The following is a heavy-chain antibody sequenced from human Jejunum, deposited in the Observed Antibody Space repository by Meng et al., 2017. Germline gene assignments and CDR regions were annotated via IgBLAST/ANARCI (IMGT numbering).Heavy chain of an antibody. CDR3: AKDRHTRMGGAYDI. CDR1: GFTFGAYA. CDR2: ISDSAGST. J-gene: IGHJ3*02. D-gene: IGHD3-22*01. V-gene: IGHV3-23*01. Sequence: GESLKISCTASGFTFGAYAMSWVRQAPGEGLEWVSQISDSAGSTFYADSVKGQFTISRDNSKNTLYLLMNSLRAEDTALYYCAKDRHTRMGGAYDIWGQGTMVTVSS.